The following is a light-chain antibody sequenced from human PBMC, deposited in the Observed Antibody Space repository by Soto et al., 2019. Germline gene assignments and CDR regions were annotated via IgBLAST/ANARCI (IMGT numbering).Light chain of an antibody. CDR3: QQYNNWPRIT. V-gene: IGKV3-15*01. J-gene: IGKJ5*01. CDR2: GAS. Sequence: ELVMTESPATRCVSPGQRAIISCRASQSVSSNLAWYQQKPGQAPRLLIYGASTRATGIPARFSGSGSGTEFTLTISSLQSEDFAVYYCQQYNNWPRITFGQGTRLDI. CDR1: QSVSSN.